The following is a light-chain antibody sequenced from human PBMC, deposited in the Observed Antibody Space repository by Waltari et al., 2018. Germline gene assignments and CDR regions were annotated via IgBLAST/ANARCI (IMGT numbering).Light chain of an antibody. J-gene: IGLJ1*01. V-gene: IGLV2-11*01. CDR3: CSYAGSYTYV. CDR1: NSDVGGYHY. Sequence: QSALTQPRSVSGSPGQSVTISCTGTNSDVGGYHYVSWYQHHPGKAPKLMIYDVSKRPSGVPDRFSGSKFGNTASLTISGLQAEDEADYYCCSYAGSYTYVFGTGTKVTVL. CDR2: DVS.